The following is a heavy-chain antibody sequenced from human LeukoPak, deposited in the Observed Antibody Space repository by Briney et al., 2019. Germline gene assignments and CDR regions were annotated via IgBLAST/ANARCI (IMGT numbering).Heavy chain of an antibody. Sequence: PGGSLRLSCAASELTLSDNYMSWIRQAPGKGLEWVSSISSSSSYIYYADSVKGRFTISRDNAKNSLYLQMNSLRAEDTAVYYCARVVGRRPGIAAAEWAYWGQGTLVTVSS. V-gene: IGHV3-11*06. CDR2: ISSSSSYI. D-gene: IGHD6-13*01. CDR1: ELTLSDNY. CDR3: ARVVGRRPGIAAAEWAY. J-gene: IGHJ4*02.